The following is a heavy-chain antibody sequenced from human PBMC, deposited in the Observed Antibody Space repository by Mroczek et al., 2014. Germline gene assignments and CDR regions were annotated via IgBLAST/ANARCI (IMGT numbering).Heavy chain of an antibody. J-gene: IGHJ5*02. CDR3: ARHIGNPAAIGSNWFDP. CDR2: IYYSGST. CDR1: GGSISSSSYY. D-gene: IGHD2-2*01. V-gene: IGHV4-39*01. Sequence: QVQLQQWGPGLVKPSETLSLTCTVSGGSISSSSYYWGWIRQPPGKGLEWIGSIYYSGSTYYNPSLKSRVTISVDTSKNQFSLKLSSVTAADTAVYYCARHIGNPAAIGSNWFDPWGQGTLVTVSS.